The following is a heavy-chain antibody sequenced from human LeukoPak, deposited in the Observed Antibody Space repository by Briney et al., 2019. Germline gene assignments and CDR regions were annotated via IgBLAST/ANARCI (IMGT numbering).Heavy chain of an antibody. D-gene: IGHD3-9*01. CDR1: GFTFSDYN. CDR3: ARSIGLTGGGVDV. Sequence: GGSPRLSCAASGFTFSDYNMNWVRQAPGKGLEWGSYITNGGSTRHHADSVKGRFTISRDNAKKTLYLQMNSLRAEDTAVYYCARSIGLTGGGVDVWGQGTTVTVSS. J-gene: IGHJ6*02. V-gene: IGHV3-11*01. CDR2: ITNGGSTR.